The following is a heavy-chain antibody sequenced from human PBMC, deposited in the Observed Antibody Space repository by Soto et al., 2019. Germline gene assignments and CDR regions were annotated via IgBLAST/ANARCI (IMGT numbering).Heavy chain of an antibody. D-gene: IGHD3-10*01. CDR3: ATYGSGTYKPTTFDY. Sequence: QVQLQESGPGLVKPSQTLSLTCTVSGGSISSGGYYWSWIRQHPGKGLEWIGYIYYSGSTYYNPSPSSRVTIPVDTPKNQFSLKLSSVTAADTAVYYCATYGSGTYKPTTFDYWGQGTLVTVSS. CDR1: GGSISSGGYY. J-gene: IGHJ4*02. V-gene: IGHV4-31*03. CDR2: IYYSGST.